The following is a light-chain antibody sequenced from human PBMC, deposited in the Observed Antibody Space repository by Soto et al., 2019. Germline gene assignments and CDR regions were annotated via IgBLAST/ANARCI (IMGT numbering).Light chain of an antibody. CDR2: GAS. J-gene: IGKJ1*01. Sequence: ELVMPQSPATLSVSAGERATLSFRASQSVSSNLAWYQQKPGQAPRLLIYGASTRATGIPARFSGSGSGTEFTLTISSLQSEDFAVYYCQQYNNWPPWTFGQGTKVDIK. V-gene: IGKV3-15*01. CDR1: QSVSSN. CDR3: QQYNNWPPWT.